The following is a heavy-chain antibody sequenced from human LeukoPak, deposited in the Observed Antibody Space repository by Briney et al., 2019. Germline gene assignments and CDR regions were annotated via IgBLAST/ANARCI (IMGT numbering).Heavy chain of an antibody. Sequence: SETLSLTCAVYGGSFSGYYWSWIRQPPGKGLEWIGKINHSGSTNYNPSLKSRVTISVDTSKNQFSLKLSSVTAADTAVYYCARGRSLSYDSSGYYSDYWGQGTLVTVSS. CDR3: ARGRSLSYDSSGYYSDY. V-gene: IGHV4-34*01. D-gene: IGHD3-22*01. J-gene: IGHJ4*02. CDR2: INHSGST. CDR1: GGSFSGYY.